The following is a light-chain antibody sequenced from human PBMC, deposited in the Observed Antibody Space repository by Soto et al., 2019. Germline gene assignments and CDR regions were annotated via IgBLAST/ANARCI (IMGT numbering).Light chain of an antibody. J-gene: IGKJ1*01. Sequence: DIQMTQSPSSLSASVGDRVTISCRASQTVSTYLHWYHQKPGTAPRLLISRASSVRTGVPPRFSGSGSGRDFTLTISSLRPEDIGTYVCQQSYSSPWTFGPGTKVEI. CDR1: QTVSTY. CDR3: QQSYSSPWT. V-gene: IGKV1-39*01. CDR2: RAS.